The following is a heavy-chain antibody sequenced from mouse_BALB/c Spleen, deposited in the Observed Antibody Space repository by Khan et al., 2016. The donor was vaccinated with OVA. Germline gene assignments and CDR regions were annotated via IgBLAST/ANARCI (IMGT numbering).Heavy chain of an antibody. Sequence: EVKLLESGPGLVKPSQSLSLTCTVNGYSITSNYAWNWIRQLPGNKLEWMGYISYSGSTNYNPSLKSRLSITRDTSNNQFFLLLHSVTTEDSATYCCARGNYYGYALDYWGQGTSVTVSS. CDR3: ARGNYYGYALDY. CDR1: GYSITSNYA. CDR2: ISYSGST. J-gene: IGHJ4*01. D-gene: IGHD1-1*01. V-gene: IGHV3-2*02.